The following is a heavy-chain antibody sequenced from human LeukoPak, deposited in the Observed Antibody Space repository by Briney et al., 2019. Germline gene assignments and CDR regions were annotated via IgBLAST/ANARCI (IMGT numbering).Heavy chain of an antibody. CDR2: IYYSGST. CDR1: GGSISSYY. CDR3: ARLLSANWFDP. J-gene: IGHJ5*02. V-gene: IGHV4-59*01. Sequence: SETLSLTCTVSGGSISSYYWSWIRQPPEKGLEWIGYIYYSGSTNYNPSLKSRVTISADTSKNQFSLKLSSVTAADTAVYYCARLLSANWFDPWGQGTLVTVSS. D-gene: IGHD1-26*01.